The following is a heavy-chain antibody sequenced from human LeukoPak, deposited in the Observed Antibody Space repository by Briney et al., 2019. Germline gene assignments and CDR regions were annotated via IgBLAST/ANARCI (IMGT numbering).Heavy chain of an antibody. CDR3: AREVGVPAAIGAFDI. CDR1: DGSISSYY. D-gene: IGHD2-2*01. V-gene: IGHV4-59*01. Sequence: SETLSLTCTVSDGSISSYYWSWIRQPPGKGLEWIGYIYYSGSTNYNPSLKSRVTISVDTSKKQFSLKLSSVSAADTAVYYCAREVGVPAAIGAFDIWGQGTMVTVSS. J-gene: IGHJ3*02. CDR2: IYYSGST.